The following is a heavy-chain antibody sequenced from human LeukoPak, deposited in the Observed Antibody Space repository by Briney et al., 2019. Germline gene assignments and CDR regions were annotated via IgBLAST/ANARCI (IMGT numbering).Heavy chain of an antibody. V-gene: IGHV4-31*03. CDR2: IYYSGST. Sequence: SQTLCLTCTVSGGSMSSGGYYWSWIRQHPGKGLEWIGYIYYSGSTYYNPSLKSRVTISVDTSKNQFSLKLSSVTAADTAVYYRAGAVSVYYFDYWGQGTLVTVSS. J-gene: IGHJ4*02. D-gene: IGHD5/OR15-5a*01. CDR3: AGAVSVYYFDY. CDR1: GGSMSSGGYY.